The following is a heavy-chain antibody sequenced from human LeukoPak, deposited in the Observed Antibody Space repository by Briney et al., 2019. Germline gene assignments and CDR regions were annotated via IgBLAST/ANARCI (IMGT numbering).Heavy chain of an antibody. CDR3: ARLTIVNKIFGVVRWFDP. V-gene: IGHV4-59*08. Sequence: ASETLSLTCTVSGGSISSYYWSWIRQPPGKGLEWIGYIYYSGSTNYNPSLKSRVTISVDTSKNQFSLKLSSVTAADTAVYYCARLTIVNKIFGVVRWFDPWGQGTLVTVSS. CDR2: IYYSGST. D-gene: IGHD3-3*01. J-gene: IGHJ5*02. CDR1: GGSISSYY.